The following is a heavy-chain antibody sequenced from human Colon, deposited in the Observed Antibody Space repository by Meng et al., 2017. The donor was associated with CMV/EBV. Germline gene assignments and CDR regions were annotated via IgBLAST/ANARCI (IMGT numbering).Heavy chain of an antibody. CDR1: GYSFSSYW. J-gene: IGHJ4*02. CDR2: IYPGDSDT. Sequence: GESLKISWKGSGYSFSSYWIGWVRQMPGKGLEWMGIIYPGDSDTRYSPAIQGQRTMSSDKSISTAYLPWSSLQASATAMYCCARLLATTGNYFAYWGQGALVTVSS. V-gene: IGHV5-51*01. CDR3: ARLLATTGNYFAY. D-gene: IGHD2-15*01.